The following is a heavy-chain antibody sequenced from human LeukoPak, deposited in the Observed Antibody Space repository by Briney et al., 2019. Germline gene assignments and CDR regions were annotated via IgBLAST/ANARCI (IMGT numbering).Heavy chain of an antibody. Sequence: GGSLRLSCAASGFTFSSYWMSWVRQAPGKGLEWVANIKQDRSEKYYVDSVKGRITISRDNAKNSLYLQMNSLRAEDTAVYYCAREGYSSSWYPYGMDVWGQGTTVTVSS. V-gene: IGHV3-7*01. D-gene: IGHD6-13*01. CDR2: IKQDRSEK. J-gene: IGHJ6*02. CDR3: AREGYSSSWYPYGMDV. CDR1: GFTFSSYW.